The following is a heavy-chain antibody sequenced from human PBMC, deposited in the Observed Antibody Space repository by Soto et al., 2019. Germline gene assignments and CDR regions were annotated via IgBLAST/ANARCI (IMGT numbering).Heavy chain of an antibody. CDR1: GGSISSYY. D-gene: IGHD3-22*01. CDR2: IYYSGST. CDR3: ARDFFDSSDYTTNWFDP. Sequence: SETLSLPCTVSGGSISSYYWSWIRQPPGKGLEWIGYIYYSGSTNYNPSLKSRVTISVDTSKNQFSLKLTSVTAADAALYYCARDFFDSSDYTTNWFDPWGQGTLVTVSS. J-gene: IGHJ5*02. V-gene: IGHV4-59*08.